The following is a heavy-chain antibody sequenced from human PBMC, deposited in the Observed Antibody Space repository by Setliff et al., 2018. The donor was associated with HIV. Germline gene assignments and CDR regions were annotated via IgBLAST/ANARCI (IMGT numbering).Heavy chain of an antibody. CDR3: AKDSLAAIGPYYCDY. Sequence: GASVKVSCKASGHTFTNIDVHWLRRATGQGLEWMGWMNPNSGVSGYGQKFHGRVTMTRDTSVSTVYMQMNSLRPEDTAMYYCAKDSLAAIGPYYCDYWGQGTLVTVSS. CDR1: GHTFTNID. J-gene: IGHJ4*02. V-gene: IGHV1-8*01. CDR2: MNPNSGVS. D-gene: IGHD6-13*01.